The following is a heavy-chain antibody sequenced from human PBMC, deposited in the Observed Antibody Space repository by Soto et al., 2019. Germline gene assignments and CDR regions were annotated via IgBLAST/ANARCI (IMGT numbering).Heavy chain of an antibody. Sequence: PGEPLKISCKGSGYSFTSYWLRWVRQMPGKGLEWMGGIDPSDCYTHYSPSFQGRVTISAGKSIGTAYLWWSSLKAWDTAMYYCAREGLPLWFSDDWGQGTRVTVSS. CDR1: GYSFTSYW. V-gene: IGHV5-10-1*01. J-gene: IGHJ4*02. CDR2: IDPSDCYT. CDR3: AREGLPLWFSDD. D-gene: IGHD3-10*01.